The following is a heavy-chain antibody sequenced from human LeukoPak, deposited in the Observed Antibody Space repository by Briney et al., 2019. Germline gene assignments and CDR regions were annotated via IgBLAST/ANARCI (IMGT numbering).Heavy chain of an antibody. CDR1: GFTFSSYW. D-gene: IGHD6-19*01. CDR3: AKLIAVAGYYFDY. V-gene: IGHV3-74*01. CDR2: INSDGSST. Sequence: GGSLRLSCAASGFTFSSYWMHWVRQAPGKGLVWVSRINSDGSSTGYADSVKGRFTISRDNSKNTLYLQMNSLRAEDTAVYYCAKLIAVAGYYFDYWGQGTLVTVSS. J-gene: IGHJ4*02.